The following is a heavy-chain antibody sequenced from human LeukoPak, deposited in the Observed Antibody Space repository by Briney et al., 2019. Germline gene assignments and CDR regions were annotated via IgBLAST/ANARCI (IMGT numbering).Heavy chain of an antibody. CDR1: GFTFSSYG. D-gene: IGHD3-22*01. CDR2: IRYDGSNK. Sequence: GGSLRLSCAASGFTFSSYGMHWVRQAPGKGLEWVAFIRYDGSNKYYADSVRGRFTISRDNSKNTLYLQMNSLRAEDTAVYYCAKDSRYYYDSSGYNDYWGQGTLVTVSS. CDR3: AKDSRYYYDSSGYNDY. V-gene: IGHV3-30*02. J-gene: IGHJ4*02.